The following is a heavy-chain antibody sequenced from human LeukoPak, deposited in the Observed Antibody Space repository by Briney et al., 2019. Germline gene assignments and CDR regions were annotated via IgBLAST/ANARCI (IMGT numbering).Heavy chain of an antibody. V-gene: IGHV4-38-2*02. Sequence: SETLSLTCAVSGYSISSGYYWGWIRQPPGKGLEWTGSIYHSGSTYYNPSLKSRVTISVDTSKNQFSLKLSSVTAADTAVYYCARDYGDYGDYWGQGTLVTVSS. D-gene: IGHD4-17*01. CDR3: ARDYGDYGDY. CDR2: IYHSGST. CDR1: GYSISSGYY. J-gene: IGHJ4*02.